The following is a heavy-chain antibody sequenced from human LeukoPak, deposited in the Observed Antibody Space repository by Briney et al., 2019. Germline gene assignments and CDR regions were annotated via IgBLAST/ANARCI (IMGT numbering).Heavy chain of an antibody. CDR3: TTDFSDYYYDSSGYPNYFDY. CDR2: IKSKTDGGTT. Sequence: GGSLRLSCAASGFTFSNAWMSWVRQAPGKGLEWVGRIKSKTDGGTTDYAAPVKGRFTISRDDSKNTLYLQMNSLKTEDTAVYYCTTDFSDYYYDSSGYPNYFDYWGQGTLVTVSS. J-gene: IGHJ4*02. V-gene: IGHV3-15*01. D-gene: IGHD3-22*01. CDR1: GFTFSNAW.